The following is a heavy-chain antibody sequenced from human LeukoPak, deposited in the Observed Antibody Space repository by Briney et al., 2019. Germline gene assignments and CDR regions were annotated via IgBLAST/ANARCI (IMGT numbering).Heavy chain of an antibody. CDR2: MNPGTGNS. CDR3: TRLVGSGWYYFDF. V-gene: IGHV1-8*01. J-gene: IGHJ4*02. D-gene: IGHD6-19*01. Sequence: ASVKVSCKASGYTFTREDISWVRQAPGRGLEWMGWMNPGTGNSVYGQKFQGRVTMTTDTSTSTAYLEVRSLTSGDTAVYYCTRLVGSGWYYFDFWGQGTLVTVSS. CDR1: GYTFTRED.